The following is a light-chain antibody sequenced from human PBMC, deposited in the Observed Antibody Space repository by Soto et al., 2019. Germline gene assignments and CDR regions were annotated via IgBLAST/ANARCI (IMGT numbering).Light chain of an antibody. CDR1: QSVSSN. CDR3: QQCNNWPTYT. CDR2: GAS. Sequence: EIVMTQSPATLSVSPGERATLSCRASQSVSSNLAWYQQKPGQAPRLLIYGASTRATGIPARFSGSGSGTEFTLTISSLQSEDFAFYYCQQCNNWPTYTFGQGTKLEIK. V-gene: IGKV3-15*01. J-gene: IGKJ2*01.